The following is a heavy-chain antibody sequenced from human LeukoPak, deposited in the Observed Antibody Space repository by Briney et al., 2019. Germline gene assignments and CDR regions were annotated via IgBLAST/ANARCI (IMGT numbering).Heavy chain of an antibody. CDR3: AKDYNKQWLGEYFQH. J-gene: IGHJ1*01. CDR2: ISGSGGST. Sequence: GGSLRLSCAASGFTFSSYAMSWVRQAPGKGLEWVSAISGSGGSTYYADSVKGRFIISRDNSKNTLYLQMTSLRAEDTAVYYCAKDYNKQWLGEYFQHWGQGTLVTVSS. V-gene: IGHV3-23*01. D-gene: IGHD6-19*01. CDR1: GFTFSSYA.